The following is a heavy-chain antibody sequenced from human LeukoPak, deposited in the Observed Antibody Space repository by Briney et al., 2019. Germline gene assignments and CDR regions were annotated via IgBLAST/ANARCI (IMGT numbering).Heavy chain of an antibody. CDR3: ARQDWYSFDY. Sequence: GEPLQISCKGSGYSFTSYWIGWVRQMPGKGLEWMGIIYPGGSDTRYSPSFQGQVTISADKSISTAYLQWSSLKASDTAMYYCARQDWYSFDYWGQGTLVTVSS. CDR2: IYPGGSDT. CDR1: GYSFTSYW. V-gene: IGHV5-51*01. D-gene: IGHD3/OR15-3a*01. J-gene: IGHJ4*02.